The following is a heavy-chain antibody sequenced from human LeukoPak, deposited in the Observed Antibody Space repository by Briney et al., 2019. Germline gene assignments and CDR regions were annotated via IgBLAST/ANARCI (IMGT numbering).Heavy chain of an antibody. D-gene: IGHD6-19*01. CDR3: ARHRDDSSGWYLPAADRVSPLNYFDY. Sequence: PSETLSLTCTVSGGSISSSSYYWGWIRQPPGKGLEWIGSIYYSGSTYYNPSLKSRVTISVDTSKNQFSLKLSSVTAADTAVYYCARHRDDSSGWYLPAADRVSPLNYFDYWGQGTLVTVSS. CDR1: GGSISSSSYY. V-gene: IGHV4-39*01. J-gene: IGHJ4*02. CDR2: IYYSGST.